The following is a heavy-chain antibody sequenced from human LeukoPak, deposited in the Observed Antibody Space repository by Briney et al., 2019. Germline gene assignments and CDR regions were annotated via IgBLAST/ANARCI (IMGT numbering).Heavy chain of an antibody. CDR2: IYPGDSDT. CDR1: GYTFTSYW. J-gene: IGHJ6*02. V-gene: IGHV5-51*01. CDR3: ATNPRYYDFWSYGMDV. D-gene: IGHD3-3*01. Sequence: ASVKVSCKASGYTFTSYWIGWVRQMPGKGLEWMGIIYPGDSDTRYSPSFQGQVTISADKSISTAYLQWSSLKASDTAMYYCATNPRYYDFWSYGMDVWGQGTTVTVSS.